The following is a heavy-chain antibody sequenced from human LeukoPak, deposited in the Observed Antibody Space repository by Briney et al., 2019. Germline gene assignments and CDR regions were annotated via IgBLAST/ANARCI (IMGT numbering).Heavy chain of an antibody. J-gene: IGHJ4*02. V-gene: IGHV3-30*04. Sequence: GGSRRLSCAASGFTFSNYPMHWVRQAPGKGLEWVAVISFDGSNKYYADSVQGRFTISRDTSRNTLNLQMNRLRAEDTAVYYCARVRHCSDSSCSGVLDYWGQGTLVIVSS. D-gene: IGHD2-15*01. CDR1: GFTFSNYP. CDR2: ISFDGSNK. CDR3: ARVRHCSDSSCSGVLDY.